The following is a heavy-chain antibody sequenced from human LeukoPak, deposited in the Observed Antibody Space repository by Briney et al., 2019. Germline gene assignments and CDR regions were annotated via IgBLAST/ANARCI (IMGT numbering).Heavy chain of an antibody. CDR1: GFSFITYA. D-gene: IGHD1-26*01. CDR2: ISGTGSAV. CDR3: VKGSGTHYYFYYMDV. V-gene: IGHV3-23*01. J-gene: IGHJ6*03. Sequence: GGSRRLSCAAPGFSFITYAMNWVRQAPGKGLEGVSGISGTGSAVGYADSGKGRFTVSRDTSKRTVYLQMSGLRVDDTAVYYCVKGSGTHYYFYYMDVWGKGTPVTVSS.